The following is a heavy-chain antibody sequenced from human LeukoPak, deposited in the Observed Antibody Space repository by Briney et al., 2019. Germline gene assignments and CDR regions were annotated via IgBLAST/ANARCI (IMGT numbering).Heavy chain of an antibody. D-gene: IGHD3-22*01. Sequence: GGSLRLSCAASGFTFGAHAMHWVRQAPGKGLEWVAVISHDGRNKYNAASVEGRFTISRDKSKSTLYLQMNSLRIEDTAVYYCARAADSSGWDYFDSWGQGTLAIVSS. J-gene: IGHJ4*02. CDR1: GFTFGAHA. V-gene: IGHV3-30*01. CDR3: ARAADSSGWDYFDS. CDR2: ISHDGRNK.